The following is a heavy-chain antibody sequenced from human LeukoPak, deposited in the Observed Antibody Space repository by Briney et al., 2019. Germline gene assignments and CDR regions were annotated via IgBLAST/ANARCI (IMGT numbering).Heavy chain of an antibody. Sequence: ASVKVSCKTSGNNFISDYIHWVRQAPGQGLEWIGRIIPHDGNTVYAQKFRGRVTMTSDMSTSTVYMELSSLRSEDTAVYYCAREAIAIFGVVRTQTSYGPHRFDPWGQGTLVTVSS. CDR3: AREAIAIFGVVRTQTSYGPHRFDP. V-gene: IGHV1-46*01. CDR2: IIPHDGNT. CDR1: GNNFISDY. J-gene: IGHJ5*02. D-gene: IGHD3-3*01.